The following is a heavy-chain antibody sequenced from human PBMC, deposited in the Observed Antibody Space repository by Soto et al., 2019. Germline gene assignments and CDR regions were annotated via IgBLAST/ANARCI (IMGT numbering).Heavy chain of an antibody. J-gene: IGHJ6*03. D-gene: IGHD2-8*01. CDR1: GGSISSSSYY. CDR2: IYYSGST. Sequence: SETLSLTCTVSGGSISSSSYYWGWIRQPPGKGLEWIGSIYYSGSTYYNPSLKSRVTISVDPSKNQFSLKLSSVTAADTAVYYCVCMLYYYYYYYMDVWGKGTTVTVSS. V-gene: IGHV4-39*01. CDR3: VCMLYYYYYYYMDV.